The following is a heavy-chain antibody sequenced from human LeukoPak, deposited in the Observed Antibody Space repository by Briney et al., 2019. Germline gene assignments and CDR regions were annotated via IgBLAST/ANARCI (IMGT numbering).Heavy chain of an antibody. CDR1: GGSLSGYY. J-gene: IGHJ6*02. CDR2: INHSGST. Sequence: SETLSLTCAVYGGSLSGYYWSWIRQPPGKGLEWIGEINHSGSTNYNPSLKSRVTISVDTSKNQFSLKLSSVTAADTAVYYCARWNYYYYGMDVWGQGTTVTVSS. V-gene: IGHV4-34*01. CDR3: ARWNYYYYGMDV.